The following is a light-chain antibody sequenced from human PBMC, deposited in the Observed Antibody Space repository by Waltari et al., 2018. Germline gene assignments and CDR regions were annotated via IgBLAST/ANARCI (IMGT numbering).Light chain of an antibody. CDR1: SSYGRAYNY. CDR2: DVS. Sequence: QSALTQPASVSGSPGPAIPIPCTGPSSYGRAYNYVSWYRQTPSQAPKLLIFDVSHRPSGVSNRFSGSKSGNTASLTISGLQAEDEADYYCSSYTTSSTVVFGGGTKLTVL. CDR3: SSYTTSSTVV. J-gene: IGLJ2*01. V-gene: IGLV2-14*03.